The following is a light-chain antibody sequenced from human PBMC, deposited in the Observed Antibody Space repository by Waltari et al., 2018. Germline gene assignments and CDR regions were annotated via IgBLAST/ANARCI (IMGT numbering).Light chain of an antibody. Sequence: DIVMTQSPDSLAVSLGERASLNCKSSQSVLYSSNSKNYLAWYQQKPGQPPKLLIYWASTRESGVPGRVSGSGSGTDFTLTISSLQAEDVAVYYCQQYYTTPPTFGGGTKVEIK. CDR1: QSVLYSSNSKNY. CDR2: WAS. CDR3: QQYYTTPPT. J-gene: IGKJ4*01. V-gene: IGKV4-1*01.